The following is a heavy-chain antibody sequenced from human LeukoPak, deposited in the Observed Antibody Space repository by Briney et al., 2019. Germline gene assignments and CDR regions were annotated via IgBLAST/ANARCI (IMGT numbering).Heavy chain of an antibody. Sequence: GGSLRLSCAASGFTFSTYNMNWVRQAPGKGLEWVSSISDSSSYIYYADSLKGRFTISRDNAKNSLYLQMNSLRAEDTAVYYCARDKRGVGVVVPAADYWGQGTLVTVSS. CDR2: ISDSSSYI. CDR1: GFTFSTYN. V-gene: IGHV3-21*01. D-gene: IGHD2-2*01. CDR3: ARDKRGVGVVVPAADY. J-gene: IGHJ4*02.